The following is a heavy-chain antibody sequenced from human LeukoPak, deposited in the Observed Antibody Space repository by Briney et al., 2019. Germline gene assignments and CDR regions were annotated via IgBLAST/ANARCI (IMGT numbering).Heavy chain of an antibody. CDR2: IYASGST. D-gene: IGHD3-3*01. Sequence: SETLSLTYTVSGGSISSYYWSWIRQPAGKGLEWIGRIYASGSTNYNPSLKSRVTMSVDTSKNQFSLKLSSVTAADTAVYYCARAYDFWSGYPTYYFDYWGQGTLVTVSS. CDR1: GGSISSYY. J-gene: IGHJ4*02. V-gene: IGHV4-4*07. CDR3: ARAYDFWSGYPTYYFDY.